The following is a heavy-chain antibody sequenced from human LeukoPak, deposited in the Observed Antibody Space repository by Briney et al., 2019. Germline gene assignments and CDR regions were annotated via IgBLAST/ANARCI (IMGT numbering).Heavy chain of an antibody. D-gene: IGHD6-19*01. J-gene: IGHJ4*02. CDR3: TRDILSGWYYFDF. CDR1: GFTFGDYA. V-gene: IGHV3-49*04. CDR2: IRSKRFGGAT. Sequence: GGSLRLSCIASGFTFGDYAMSWVRQAPGKGLEWVGFIRSKRFGGATEYAASVKGRFTISRDDSKGVAYLHLNSLKTEDTAVYFCTRDILSGWYYFDFWGQGTLVTVSS.